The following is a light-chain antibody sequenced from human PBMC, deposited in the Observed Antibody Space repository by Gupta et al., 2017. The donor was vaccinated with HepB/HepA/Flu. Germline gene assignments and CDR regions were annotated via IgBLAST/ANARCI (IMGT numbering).Light chain of an antibody. Sequence: DIQMTQFPSTLSASVGDTLTITCRDSRHIYPWLAWYQQKPGKAPKLLIYKTSTLQSGVPSRFGGSGYGAEFTLTSSRRQPDDCANYYCQQDWTYWTFGQGTKVEI. CDR3: QQDWTYWT. CDR2: KTS. V-gene: IGKV1-5*03. J-gene: IGKJ1*01. CDR1: RHIYPW.